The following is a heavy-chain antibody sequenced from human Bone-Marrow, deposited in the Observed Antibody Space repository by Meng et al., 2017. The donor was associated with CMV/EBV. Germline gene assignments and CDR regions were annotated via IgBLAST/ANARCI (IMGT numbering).Heavy chain of an antibody. Sequence: ESLKISCAASGFTFDDYGMTWVRQAPGKGLEWVSSISSSSSYIYYADSVKGRFTISRDNAKNTLYLRMNSLRAEDTAVYYCAREPLDATSVDYWGQGTLVTVSS. CDR3: AREPLDATSVDY. CDR2: ISSSSSYI. V-gene: IGHV3-21*01. D-gene: IGHD5-12*01. CDR1: GFTFDDYG. J-gene: IGHJ4*02.